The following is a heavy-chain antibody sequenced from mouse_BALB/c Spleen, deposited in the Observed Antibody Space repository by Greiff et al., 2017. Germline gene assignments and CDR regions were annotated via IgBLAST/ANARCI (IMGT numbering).Heavy chain of an antibody. CDR1: GFTFSSYG. CDR3: ARVGNYVYYFDY. V-gene: IGHV5-6-3*01. J-gene: IGHJ2*01. CDR2: INSNGGST. Sequence: EVQGVESGGGLVQPGGSLKLSCAASGFTFSSYGMSWVRQTPDKRLELVATINSNGGSTYYPDSVKGRFTISRDNAKNTLYLQMSSLKSEDTAMYYCARVGNYVYYFDYWGQDTTLTVSS. D-gene: IGHD2-1*01.